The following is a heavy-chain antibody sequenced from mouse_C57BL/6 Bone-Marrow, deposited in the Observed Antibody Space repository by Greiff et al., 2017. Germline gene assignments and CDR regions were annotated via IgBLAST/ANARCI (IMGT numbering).Heavy chain of an antibody. CDR3: ANDYGYAMDY. V-gene: IGHV1-22*01. Sequence: VQLQQSGPELVKPGASVKMSCKASGYTFTDYNMHWVKQSHGKSLEWIGYINPNNGGTSYNQKFKGKDTLTVNKSSSTAYMELRSLTSEDSAVYYCANDYGYAMDYWGQGTSVTVSS. D-gene: IGHD2-4*01. CDR1: GYTFTDYN. CDR2: INPNNGGT. J-gene: IGHJ4*01.